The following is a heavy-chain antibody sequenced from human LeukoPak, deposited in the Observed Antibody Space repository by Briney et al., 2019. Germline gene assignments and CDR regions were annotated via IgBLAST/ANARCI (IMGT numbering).Heavy chain of an antibody. CDR3: ASEKPRNAFDI. Sequence: GGSLRLSCAPAGFSFSSYGISCVRQAGGKGLEWVSAISGSGGSKYYADSVRGRFTISRDNSKNTLYLQMNSLRAEDTAVYYCASEKPRNAFDIWGQGTMVTVSS. CDR1: GFSFSSYG. J-gene: IGHJ3*02. CDR2: ISGSGGSK. V-gene: IGHV3-23*01. D-gene: IGHD1-14*01.